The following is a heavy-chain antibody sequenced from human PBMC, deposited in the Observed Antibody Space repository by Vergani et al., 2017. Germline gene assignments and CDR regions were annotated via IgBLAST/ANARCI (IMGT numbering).Heavy chain of an antibody. CDR2: IYPGDSDN. CDR3: ARGGVTLGGVIAPPHY. J-gene: IGHJ4*02. CDR1: GYSFTSYW. D-gene: IGHD3-16*02. V-gene: IGHV5-51*01. Sequence: EVQLVQSGAEVKKPGESLKISCKGSGYSFTSYWIGWVRQMPGKGLEWMGIIYPGDSDNRYSPSFQGQVTISADKSISTAYLQCSSLKASDTAMYYCARGGVTLGGVIAPPHYWGQGTLVTVSS.